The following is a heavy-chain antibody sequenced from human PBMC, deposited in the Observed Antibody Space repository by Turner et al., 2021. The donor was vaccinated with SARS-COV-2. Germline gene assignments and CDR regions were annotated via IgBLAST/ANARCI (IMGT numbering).Heavy chain of an antibody. J-gene: IGHJ5*02. Sequence: QLQLQESGPGLVKPSETLSLTCTVSGGSISSSSYYWGWIRQPPGKGLVWIGRIYYSGSTYYNPSLKSRVTISVDTSKNQFSLKLTSVTAADTAVYFCARHWEVAAAAYLARFDPWGQGTLVTVSS. CDR3: ARHWEVAAAAYLARFDP. CDR2: IYYSGST. D-gene: IGHD6-13*01. CDR1: GGSISSSSYY. V-gene: IGHV4-39*01.